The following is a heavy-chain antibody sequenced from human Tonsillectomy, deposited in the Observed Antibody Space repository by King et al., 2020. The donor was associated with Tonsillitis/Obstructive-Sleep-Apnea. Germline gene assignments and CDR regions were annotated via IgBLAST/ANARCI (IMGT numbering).Heavy chain of an antibody. CDR1: GFTFDDYA. V-gene: IGHV3-43*02. Sequence: VQLVESGGGVVQPGGSLRLSCAASGFTFDDYAMHWVRQAPGKGLEWVSLISGDGGSTYYADSVKGRFTISRDNSKNSLYLQMNSLKTEVTALYYCAKDFYDSSGYYSQDIWGQGTMVTVSS. D-gene: IGHD3-22*01. J-gene: IGHJ3*02. CDR3: AKDFYDSSGYYSQDI. CDR2: ISGDGGST.